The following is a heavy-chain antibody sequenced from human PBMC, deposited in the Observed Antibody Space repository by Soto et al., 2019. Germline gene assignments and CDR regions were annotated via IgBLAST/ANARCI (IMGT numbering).Heavy chain of an antibody. Sequence: EVQLVESGGGLVKPGGSLRLSCAASGFTFSSYSMNWVRQAPGNGLEWVSSISSSSSYIYYADSVNGRFTISRDNAKNSLYLQRNSLRAEDTAVYYCAREAAAGTGYWGQGTLVTGSS. CDR2: ISSSSSYI. J-gene: IGHJ4*02. D-gene: IGHD6-13*01. CDR1: GFTFSSYS. CDR3: AREAAAGTGY. V-gene: IGHV3-21*01.